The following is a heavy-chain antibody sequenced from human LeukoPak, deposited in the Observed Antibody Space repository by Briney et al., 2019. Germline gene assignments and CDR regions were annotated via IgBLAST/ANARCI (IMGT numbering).Heavy chain of an antibody. Sequence: GGSLRLSCAASGFTFTRFNMNWVRQAPGKGLEFVSSITTSGTYIYYADSVQGRFTISREHAKISLYLQMNSLSAEDTAVYYCARPFYYDTNGGEGMDVWGQGTTVTVSS. CDR2: ITTSGTYI. V-gene: IGHV3-21*06. CDR3: ARPFYYDTNGGEGMDV. D-gene: IGHD2-8*01. J-gene: IGHJ6*02. CDR1: GFTFTRFN.